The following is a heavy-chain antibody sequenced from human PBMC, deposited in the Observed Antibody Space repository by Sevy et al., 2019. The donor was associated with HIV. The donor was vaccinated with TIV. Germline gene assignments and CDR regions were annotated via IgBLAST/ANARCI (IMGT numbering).Heavy chain of an antibody. Sequence: GGSLRLSCAASGVCFNTYGMQWVCQTPGKGLEWVSFIRHDGTKKYYSESVKGRFTISRDNSKRTLYLQMNSLRTDDTGLYFCTNGDYYFDYWGHGTLVTVSS. D-gene: IGHD2-21*02. CDR3: TNGDYYFDY. J-gene: IGHJ4*01. CDR2: IRHDGTKK. CDR1: GVCFNTYG. V-gene: IGHV3-30*02.